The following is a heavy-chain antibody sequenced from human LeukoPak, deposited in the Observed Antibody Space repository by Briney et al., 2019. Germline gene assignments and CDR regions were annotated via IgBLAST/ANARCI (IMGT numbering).Heavy chain of an antibody. CDR3: AREGTVSPDY. D-gene: IGHD4-17*01. CDR2: ITGSSSTI. J-gene: IGHJ4*02. V-gene: IGHV3-48*01. CDR1: GFTFSSFS. Sequence: GGSLRLSCAASGFTFSSFSMNWVRQAPGKGLEWVSFITGSSSTIYYADSVKGRFTISRDNAKNSLYLQMNSLRAEDTAVYYCAREGTVSPDYWGQGTLVTVSS.